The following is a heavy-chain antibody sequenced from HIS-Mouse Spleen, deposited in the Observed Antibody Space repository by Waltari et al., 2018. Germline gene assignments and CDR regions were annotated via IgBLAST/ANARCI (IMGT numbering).Heavy chain of an antibody. CDR2: ISYDGSHK. J-gene: IGHJ2*01. CDR3: AREIPYSSSWYDWYFDL. V-gene: IGHV3-30*03. D-gene: IGHD6-13*01. Sequence: QVQLVESGGGVVQPGRPLRLSCAASGFTFSSYGMHGVRQAPGRWVEWVGVISYDGSHKYYADSVKGRFTISRDNSKNTLYLQMNSLRAEDTAVYYCAREIPYSSSWYDWYFDLWGRGTLVTVSS. CDR1: GFTFSSYG.